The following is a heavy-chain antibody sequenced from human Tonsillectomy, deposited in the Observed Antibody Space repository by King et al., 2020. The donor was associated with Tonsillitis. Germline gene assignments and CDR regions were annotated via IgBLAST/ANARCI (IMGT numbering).Heavy chain of an antibody. Sequence: QLVQSGGGVVQPGRSLRPSCAASGFIFSSYGMHWVRQAPGKGLEWVAVISYDGSNKYYADSVKGRFTISRDNSKNTLYLQMNSLRAEDTAIYYCAKEAMITFGGVIAPPDYWGQGTLVTVSS. V-gene: IGHV3-30*18. CDR1: GFIFSSYG. J-gene: IGHJ4*02. CDR2: ISYDGSNK. D-gene: IGHD3-16*02. CDR3: AKEAMITFGGVIAPPDY.